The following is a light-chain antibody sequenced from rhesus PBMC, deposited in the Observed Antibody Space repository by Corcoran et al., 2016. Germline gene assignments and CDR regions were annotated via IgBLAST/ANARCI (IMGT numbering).Light chain of an antibody. Sequence: DIQMTQSPSSLSASVGARVTITCRASQGISSSLAWYQQKPGKAPKLLIYAASTLQIGVPSRFSGSGSGTDVTRTFSSLQPEDFATYCWQKHNSYPWTFGQGTKVEIK. J-gene: IGKJ1*01. CDR1: QGISSS. CDR3: QKHNSYPWT. CDR2: AAS. V-gene: IGKV1-25*01.